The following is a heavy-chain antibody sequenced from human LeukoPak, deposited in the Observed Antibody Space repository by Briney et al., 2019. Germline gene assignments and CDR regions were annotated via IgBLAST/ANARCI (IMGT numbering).Heavy chain of an antibody. CDR1: GYTFTSYG. CDR2: ISAYNGNT. Sequence: ASVKVSCKASGYTFTSYGISWVRQAPGQGLEWMGWISAYNGNTNYAQKLQGRVTMTTDTSTSTAYMELRSLRSDDTAVYYCATRYCSSTSCLFDYWGQGTLVTVSS. J-gene: IGHJ4*02. CDR3: ATRYCSSTSCLFDY. D-gene: IGHD2-2*01. V-gene: IGHV1-18*01.